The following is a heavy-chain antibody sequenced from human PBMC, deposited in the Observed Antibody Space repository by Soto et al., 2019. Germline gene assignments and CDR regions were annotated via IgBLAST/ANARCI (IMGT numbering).Heavy chain of an antibody. CDR1: GGCVSNSNYY. CDR3: VSQRTSVLTQAFFDY. V-gene: IGHV4-39*01. D-gene: IGHD2-8*01. J-gene: IGHJ4*02. CDR2: VYYRGRS. Sequence: SETLSLTCTASGGCVSNSNYYWGWIRQSPGKGLEWIGSVYYRGRSYSKSSVKSRVTISVDTSKNQFSLNLNSVTASDTAVYYCVSQRTSVLTQAFFDYWGPGALVTVSS.